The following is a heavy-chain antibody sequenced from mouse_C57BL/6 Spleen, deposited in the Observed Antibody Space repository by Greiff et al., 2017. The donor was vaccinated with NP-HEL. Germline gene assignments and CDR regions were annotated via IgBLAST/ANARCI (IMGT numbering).Heavy chain of an antibody. V-gene: IGHV3-6*01. Sequence: ESGPGLVKPSQSLSLTCSVTGYSITSGYYWNWIRQFPGNKLEWMGYISYDGSNNYNPSLKNRISITRDTSKNQFFLKLNSVTTEDTATYYCARMGDFYYGSSYGYFDVWGTGTTVTVSS. CDR3: ARMGDFYYGSSYGYFDV. CDR1: GYSITSGYY. J-gene: IGHJ1*03. CDR2: ISYDGSN. D-gene: IGHD1-1*01.